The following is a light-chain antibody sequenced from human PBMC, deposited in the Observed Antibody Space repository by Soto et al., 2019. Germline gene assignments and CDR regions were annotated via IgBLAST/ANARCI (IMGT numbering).Light chain of an antibody. Sequence: EIVLTQSPGTLSLSPGERATLSCRASQSVSSSYLAWYQQKPGQAPRLLIYGASSRATGIPDRFSGSGSGTDFTLTISRLEPEDCAVYYCQQYGRSPGTFGGWTKVEIK. CDR2: GAS. CDR1: QSVSSSY. CDR3: QQYGRSPGT. V-gene: IGKV3-20*01. J-gene: IGKJ4*01.